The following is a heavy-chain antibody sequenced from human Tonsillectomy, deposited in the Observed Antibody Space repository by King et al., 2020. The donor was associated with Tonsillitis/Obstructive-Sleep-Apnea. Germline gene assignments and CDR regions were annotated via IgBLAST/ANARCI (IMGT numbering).Heavy chain of an antibody. CDR1: GFTFGDYG. CDR2: IRSKAYGGTT. CDR3: TRVGTSGRYSFDI. V-gene: IGHV3-49*04. J-gene: IGHJ3*02. D-gene: IGHD1-26*01. Sequence: VQLVESGGGLVQPGRSLRLSCTASGFTFGDYGMSWVRQAPGKGLEWVAFIRSKAYGGTTEYAASVKGRLTISKDDSKSIAYLQMNSLKTEDTALYYCTRVGTSGRYSFDIWGQGTMVTVSS.